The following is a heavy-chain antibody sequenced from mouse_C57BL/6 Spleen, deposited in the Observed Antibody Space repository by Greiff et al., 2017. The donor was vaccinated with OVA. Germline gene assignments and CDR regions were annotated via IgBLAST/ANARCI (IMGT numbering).Heavy chain of an antibody. CDR3: ARGGYFDY. Sequence: EVHLVESGGGLVKPGGSLKLSCAASGFTFSSYAMSWVRQTPEKRLEWVATISDGGSYTYYPDNVKGRFTISRDNAKNNLYLQMSHLKSEDTAVYYCARGGYFDYWGQGTTLTVSS. J-gene: IGHJ2*01. CDR2: ISDGGSYT. V-gene: IGHV5-4*01. CDR1: GFTFSSYA.